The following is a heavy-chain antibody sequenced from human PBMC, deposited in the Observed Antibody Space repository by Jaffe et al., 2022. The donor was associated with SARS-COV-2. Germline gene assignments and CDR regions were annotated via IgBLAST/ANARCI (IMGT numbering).Heavy chain of an antibody. V-gene: IGHV3-7*01. CDR1: GFTFSSYW. Sequence: EVQLVESGGGLVQPGGSLRLSCAASGFTFSSYWMSWVRQAPGKGLEWVANIKQDGSEKYYVDSVKGRFTISRDNAKNSLYLQMNSLRAEDTAVYYCARDRTVWRVAGHHYWYFDLWGRGTLVTVSS. J-gene: IGHJ2*01. D-gene: IGHD6-19*01. CDR3: ARDRTVWRVAGHHYWYFDL. CDR2: IKQDGSEK.